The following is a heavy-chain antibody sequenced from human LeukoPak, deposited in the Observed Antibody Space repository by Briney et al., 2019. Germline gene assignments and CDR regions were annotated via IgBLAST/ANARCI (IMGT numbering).Heavy chain of an antibody. CDR3: AREYYYDSSGYEYYYGMDV. CDR2: IIPIFGTA. D-gene: IGHD3-22*01. J-gene: IGHJ6*02. CDR1: GGTFSSYA. Sequence: GASVKVSCKASGGTFSSYAISWVRQAPGQGLEWMGGIIPIFGTANYAQKFQGRVTITADESTSTAYMELSSLRSEDTAVYYCAREYYYDSSGYEYYYGMDVWGQGTTVTVSS. V-gene: IGHV1-69*13.